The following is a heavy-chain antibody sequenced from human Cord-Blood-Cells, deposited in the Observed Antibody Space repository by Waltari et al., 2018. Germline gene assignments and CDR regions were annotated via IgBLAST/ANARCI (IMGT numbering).Heavy chain of an antibody. Sequence: EVQLVESGGGLIQPGGSLRLSCAASGFTVRSTYMGGVRQAPGKGLEWVSVFYGGGSTYYADSVKGRFTISRDNSKNTLYLQMNSLRAEDTAVYYCARSITGTNWFDPWGQGTLVTVSS. D-gene: IGHD1-7*01. CDR3: ARSITGTNWFDP. CDR2: FYGGGST. J-gene: IGHJ5*02. CDR1: GFTVRSTY. V-gene: IGHV3-53*01.